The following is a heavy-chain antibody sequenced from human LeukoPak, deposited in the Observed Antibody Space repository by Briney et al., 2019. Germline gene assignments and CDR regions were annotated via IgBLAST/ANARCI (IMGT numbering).Heavy chain of an antibody. J-gene: IGHJ3*02. Sequence: GGSLRLSCAASGFTFSSYWMSWVRQAPGKGLEWVANIKQDGSEKYYVDSVKGRFTISRDDAKNSLYLQMNSLRAEDTAVYYCARALWAWIKDAFDIWGQGTMVTVSS. CDR1: GFTFSSYW. CDR3: ARALWAWIKDAFDI. D-gene: IGHD5-12*01. CDR2: IKQDGSEK. V-gene: IGHV3-7*03.